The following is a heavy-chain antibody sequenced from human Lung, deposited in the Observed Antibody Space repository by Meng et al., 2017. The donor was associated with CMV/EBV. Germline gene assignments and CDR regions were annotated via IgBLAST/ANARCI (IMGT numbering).Heavy chain of an antibody. D-gene: IGHD6-13*01. V-gene: IGHV3-23*01. CDR1: EFTFSNFA. CDR3: AKAFSASWYREYYDY. CDR2: ITASGGST. J-gene: IGHJ4*02. Sequence: GGSLRLSXAASEFTFSNFAMSWVRLAPGRGLAWVSAITASGGSTYYADSVKGRFTVSRDNFKNTLYLQMNSLRVEDTAVYYCAKAFSASWYREYYDYWGQGTLVTVSS.